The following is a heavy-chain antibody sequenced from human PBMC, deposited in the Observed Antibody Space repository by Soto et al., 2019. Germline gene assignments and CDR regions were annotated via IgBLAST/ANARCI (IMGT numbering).Heavy chain of an antibody. J-gene: IGHJ4*02. V-gene: IGHV4-4*07. CDR2: IYTGGNT. CDR1: GRSMISYY. CDR3: ARDGDDRHFFFDS. D-gene: IGHD3-3*02. Sequence: QLQESGPGLVKPSETRSLTCNVSGRSMISYYWSWIRQPAGKGLEWIGRIYTGGNTNYNPSLKSRVTMSVDTSKSQFSLSLTSVTAADTAVYYCARDGDDRHFFFDSWGQGTLVTVSS.